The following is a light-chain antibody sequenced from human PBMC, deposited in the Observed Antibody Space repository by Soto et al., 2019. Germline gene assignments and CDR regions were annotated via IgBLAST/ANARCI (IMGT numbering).Light chain of an antibody. J-gene: IGLJ1*01. V-gene: IGLV2-14*01. Sequence: QSALTQHASVSGSPGQSITISFTGTSSDVGGYNYVSWYQQHPGKAPKLMIYDASNRHSGVSNRFSGSKSGNTASLTISGLQAEDEADYYCSSYTSSSTPLYVFGTGTKLTVL. CDR1: SSDVGGYNY. CDR3: SSYTSSSTPLYV. CDR2: DAS.